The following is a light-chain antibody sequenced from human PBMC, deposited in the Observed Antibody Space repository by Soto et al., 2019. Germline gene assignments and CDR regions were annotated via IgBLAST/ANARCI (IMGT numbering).Light chain of an antibody. J-gene: IGLJ1*01. V-gene: IGLV2-14*03. CDR2: DVS. CDR3: LSYTTSSTYV. CDR1: SGDIGGYNY. Sequence: QSALTQPASVSGSPGQSIAISCTGTSGDIGGYNYVSWYQQHPGRAPKLMIYDVSNRPSGVSTRFSGSKSDNTASLTISGVQPEDEGDYYCLSYTTSSTYVFGSGTKLTVL.